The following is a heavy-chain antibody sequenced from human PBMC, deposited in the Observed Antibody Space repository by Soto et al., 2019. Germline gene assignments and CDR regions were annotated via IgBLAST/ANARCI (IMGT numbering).Heavy chain of an antibody. CDR1: GFTFRSDR. Sequence: RGDLRLCCGASGFTFRSDRMSGVRQAPGKGLEWVANIKQDGSEKYYVDSVKGRFTISRDNAKNSLYLQMNSLRAEDTAVYYCARDPSIVATTGTHYYYYGMDVWGQGT. V-gene: IGHV3-7*04. CDR2: IKQDGSEK. J-gene: IGHJ6*01. CDR3: ARDPSIVATTGTHYYYYGMDV. D-gene: IGHD5-12*01.